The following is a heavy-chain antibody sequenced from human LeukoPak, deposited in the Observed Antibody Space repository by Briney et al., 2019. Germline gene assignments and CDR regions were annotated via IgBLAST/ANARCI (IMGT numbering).Heavy chain of an antibody. CDR1: GYTFTGYY. Sequence: ASVKVSCKASGYTFTGYYMHWVRQAPGQGLEWMGWINPNSGGTNYAQKLQGGVTMTTDTSTSTAYMELRSLRSDDTAVYYCARHSSDWEFDYWGQGTLVTVSS. D-gene: IGHD6-19*01. CDR2: INPNSGGT. V-gene: IGHV1-2*02. CDR3: ARHSSDWEFDY. J-gene: IGHJ4*02.